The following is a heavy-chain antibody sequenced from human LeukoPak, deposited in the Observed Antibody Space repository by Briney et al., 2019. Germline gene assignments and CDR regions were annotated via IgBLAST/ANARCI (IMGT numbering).Heavy chain of an antibody. Sequence: SETLSLTCAVYGGSFSGYYWSWIRQPSGKGLEWIGEINHSGSTNYNPSLKSRVTISVDTSKNQFSLKLSSVTAADTAVYYCAREAVAGTDYWGQGTLVTVSS. J-gene: IGHJ4*02. D-gene: IGHD6-19*01. CDR1: GGSFSGYY. CDR2: INHSGST. CDR3: AREAVAGTDY. V-gene: IGHV4-34*01.